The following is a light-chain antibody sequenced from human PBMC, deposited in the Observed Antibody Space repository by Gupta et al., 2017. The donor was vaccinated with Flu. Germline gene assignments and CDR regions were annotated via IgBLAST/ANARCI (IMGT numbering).Light chain of an antibody. CDR3: QEYYSDTWT. CDR1: QSVFYSSNNKNY. Sequence: DIVLTQSPDSLAASLGERATLSCKSSQSVFYSSNNKNYLAWYQQKPGQPPKLLIYWASTRESGVPDRFSGSGSGTDFTLTISSLQAEDVAVYYCQEYYSDTWTFGQGTKVEIK. J-gene: IGKJ1*01. CDR2: WAS. V-gene: IGKV4-1*01.